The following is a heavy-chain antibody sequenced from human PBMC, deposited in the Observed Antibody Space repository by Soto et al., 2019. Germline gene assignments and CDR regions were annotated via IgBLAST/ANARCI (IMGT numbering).Heavy chain of an antibody. Sequence: PGVSLRLSCAASGFTFSSYWMSWVRQAPGKGLEWVANIKQDGSEKYYVDSVKGRFTISRDNAKNSLYLQMNSLRAEDTAVYYCARDSEVGYCTNGVCYPDYYYGMDVWGQGTTVTVSS. CDR3: ARDSEVGYCTNGVCYPDYYYGMDV. D-gene: IGHD2-8*01. V-gene: IGHV3-7*03. CDR2: IKQDGSEK. CDR1: GFTFSSYW. J-gene: IGHJ6*02.